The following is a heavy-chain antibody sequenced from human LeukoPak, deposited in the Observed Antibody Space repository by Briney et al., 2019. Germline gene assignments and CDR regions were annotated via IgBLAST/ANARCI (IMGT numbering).Heavy chain of an antibody. V-gene: IGHV4-59*01. Sequence: SETLSLTCTVSGGSISSYYWSWIRHPPGEGLEWIGYIYYSGSTNYNPSLKSRVTISVDTSKNQFSLKLSSVTAADTAVYYCAREVAAPHYYMDVWGKGTTVTVSS. CDR2: IYYSGST. CDR3: AREVAAPHYYMDV. D-gene: IGHD6-6*01. J-gene: IGHJ6*03. CDR1: GGSISSYY.